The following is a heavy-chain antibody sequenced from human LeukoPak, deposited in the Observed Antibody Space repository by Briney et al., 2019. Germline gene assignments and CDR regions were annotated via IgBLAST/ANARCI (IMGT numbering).Heavy chain of an antibody. CDR1: GFTFSSYA. CDR2: ISGSGGST. J-gene: IGHJ4*02. Sequence: PGGSLRLSCAASGFTFSSYAMSWVRQAPGKGLEWVSAISGSGGSTYYADSVKGRFTISRDNSKNTLYLQMNSLRAEDTAVYYCAKALDLLWFGEWDYWGQGTLVTVSS. D-gene: IGHD3-10*01. CDR3: AKALDLLWFGEWDY. V-gene: IGHV3-23*01.